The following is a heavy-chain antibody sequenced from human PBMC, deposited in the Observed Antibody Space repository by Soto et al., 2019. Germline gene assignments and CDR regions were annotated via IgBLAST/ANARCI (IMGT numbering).Heavy chain of an antibody. CDR3: ARAVGSSRDYFAY. CDR1: GGSFSGNY. V-gene: IGHV4-34*01. CDR2: INHSGST. Sequence: SETLSLSCAVYGGSFSGNYWSWIRQPPGKGLEWIGEINHSGSTNYSPSLKSRVTISVDTSKNQFSLNLSSVTAADTAVYYCARAVGSSRDYFAYWGQGTLVTVSS. J-gene: IGHJ4*02. D-gene: IGHD2-15*01.